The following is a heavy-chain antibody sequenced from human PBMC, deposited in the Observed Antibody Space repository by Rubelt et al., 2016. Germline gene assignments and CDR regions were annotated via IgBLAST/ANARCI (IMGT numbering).Heavy chain of an antibody. CDR2: FYTSGST. Sequence: SWIRQPAGKGLEWIGRFYTSGSTYYNPSLKSRVTISVDTSKNQFSLKLSSVTAADTAVYYCARADYYDSSGYHNWFDPWGQGTLVAVSS. J-gene: IGHJ5*02. D-gene: IGHD3-22*01. V-gene: IGHV4-4*07. CDR3: ARADYYDSSGYHNWFDP.